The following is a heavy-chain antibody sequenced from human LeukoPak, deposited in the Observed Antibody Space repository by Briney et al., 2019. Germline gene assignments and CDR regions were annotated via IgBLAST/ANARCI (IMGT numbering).Heavy chain of an antibody. CDR1: GFTFSSYA. CDR2: ISGSGGST. CDR3: ATDRGWRTSGYYLYYFEY. D-gene: IGHD3-3*01. J-gene: IGHJ4*02. V-gene: IGHV3-23*01. Sequence: GGSLRLSCAASGFTFSSYAMCWVRQAPGKGLEWVSAISGSGGSTYYADSVKGRFTISRDNSKNTLYLQMNSLRAEDTAVYYCATDRGWRTSGYYLYYFEYWGQGTLVTFSS.